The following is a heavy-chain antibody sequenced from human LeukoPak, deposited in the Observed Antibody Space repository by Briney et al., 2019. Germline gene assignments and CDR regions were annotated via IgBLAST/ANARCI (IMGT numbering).Heavy chain of an antibody. CDR2: IKQDGSEK. CDR3: ARDYYGSGSI. D-gene: IGHD3-10*01. CDR1: GLTFSSYW. Sequence: GGSLRLSCAASGLTFSSYWMSWVRQAPGKGLEWVANIKQDGSEKYYVDSMKGRFTISRDNAKNSLYLQMNSLRAEDTAVYYCARDYYGSGSIWGQGTTVTVSS. V-gene: IGHV3-7*01. J-gene: IGHJ6*02.